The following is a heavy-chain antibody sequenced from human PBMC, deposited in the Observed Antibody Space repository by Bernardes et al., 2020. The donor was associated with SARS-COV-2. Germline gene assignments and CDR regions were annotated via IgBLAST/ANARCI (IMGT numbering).Heavy chain of an antibody. CDR3: ARDGYSSGPYDS. V-gene: IGHV1-2*02. CDR1: GYTFTGYY. Sequence: ASVKVSCKASGYTFTGYYLQWVRQAPGQGLEWMGRINPSSGVTNYAQKFQGRVTMTRDKSISTVYMELSRLRSDDTAVYYCARDGYSSGPYDSWGQGTLVTVSS. D-gene: IGHD6-19*01. CDR2: INPSSGVT. J-gene: IGHJ4*02.